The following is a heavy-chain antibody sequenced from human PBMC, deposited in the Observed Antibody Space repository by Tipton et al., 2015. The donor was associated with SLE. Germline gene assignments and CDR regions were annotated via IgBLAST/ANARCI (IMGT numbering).Heavy chain of an antibody. Sequence: KFQGRVTITADESTSTAYMELSSLRSEDTAVYYCAGDARFADAFDIWGQGTMVTVSS. D-gene: IGHD3-3*01. V-gene: IGHV1-69*01. J-gene: IGHJ3*02. CDR3: AGDARFADAFDI.